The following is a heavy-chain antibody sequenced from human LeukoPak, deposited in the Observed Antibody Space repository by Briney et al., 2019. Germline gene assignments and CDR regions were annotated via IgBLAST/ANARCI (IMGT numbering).Heavy chain of an antibody. CDR2: ISYDGSDK. Sequence: PGRSLRLSCAASGFTFNNYGMHWVRQAPGKGLEWVAIISYDGSDKYYADSVEGRFTISRDNSKNTLYLQMNSLRAEDTAVYYCATLMTATLDAFDIWGQGTMVTVSS. CDR1: GFTFNNYG. CDR3: ATLMTATLDAFDI. V-gene: IGHV3-30*03. J-gene: IGHJ3*02. D-gene: IGHD2-21*02.